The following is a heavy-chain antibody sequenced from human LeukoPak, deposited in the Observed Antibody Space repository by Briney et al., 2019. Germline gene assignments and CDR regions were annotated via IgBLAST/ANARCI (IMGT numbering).Heavy chain of an antibody. Sequence: ASVQVSFKASGYTFTGYYMHWVRQAPGQGLEWMGWINANSGGTNYAQKFQGRVTMTRDTSISTAYMELSRLTSDDTAVYYCARDGSGSPYDAFDIWGQGTMVTVSS. CDR1: GYTFTGYY. CDR2: INANSGGT. J-gene: IGHJ3*02. D-gene: IGHD3-10*01. V-gene: IGHV1-2*02. CDR3: ARDGSGSPYDAFDI.